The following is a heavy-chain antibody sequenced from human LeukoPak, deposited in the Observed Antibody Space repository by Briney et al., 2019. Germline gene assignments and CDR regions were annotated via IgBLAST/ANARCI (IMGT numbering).Heavy chain of an antibody. CDR3: ARALSITIFHYYYYGTDV. V-gene: IGHV1-18*01. CDR2: ISAYNGNT. J-gene: IGHJ6*02. CDR1: GYTFTCYG. D-gene: IGHD3-3*01. Sequence: GASVKVSCKASGYTFTCYGISWVRQAPGQGLEWMGWISAYNGNTNYAQKLQGRVTMTTDTSTSTAYMELRSLRSDDTAVYYCARALSITIFHYYYYGTDVWGQGTTVTVSS.